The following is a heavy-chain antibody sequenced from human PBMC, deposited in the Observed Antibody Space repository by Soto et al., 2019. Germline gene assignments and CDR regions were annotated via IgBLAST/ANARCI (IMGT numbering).Heavy chain of an antibody. CDR2: ISGSGGST. CDR3: AKSGVTGDAFDI. V-gene: IGHV3-23*01. D-gene: IGHD7-27*01. CDR1: GFTFSSNA. Sequence: EVQLLESGGGLVQPGGSLRLSCAVSGFTFSSNAMSWVRQAPGKGLEWVSAISGSGGSTYYADSVKGRFTISRDNSKNILYLQMNSLRAEDTAVYYCAKSGVTGDAFDIWGPGTMVTVSS. J-gene: IGHJ3*02.